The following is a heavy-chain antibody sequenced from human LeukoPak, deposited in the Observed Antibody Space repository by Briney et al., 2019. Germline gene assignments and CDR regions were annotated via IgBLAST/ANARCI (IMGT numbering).Heavy chain of an antibody. CDR1: GYTFTGYY. CDR3: ATIPRVGGTTWGYYYYYMDV. J-gene: IGHJ6*03. D-gene: IGHD3-16*01. V-gene: IGHV1-2*02. Sequence: ASVKVSCKASGYTFTGYYMHWVRQAPGQGLEWMGWINPNSGGTNYAQKFQGRVTMTRDTSISTAYMELSRLRSDDTAVYYCATIPRVGGTTWGYYYYYMDVWGKGTTVTVSS. CDR2: INPNSGGT.